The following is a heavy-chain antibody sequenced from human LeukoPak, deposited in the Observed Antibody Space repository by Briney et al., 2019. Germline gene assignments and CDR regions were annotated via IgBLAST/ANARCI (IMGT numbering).Heavy chain of an antibody. CDR2: ISAYNGNT. V-gene: IGHV1-18*01. Sequence: GASVKVSCKASGYTFTSYGISWVRQAPGQGLEWMGWISAYNGNTNYAQKLQGRVTMTTDTSTSTAYMELRSLRSDDTAVYYCARVLLWFGELSHFQNWGQGTLVTVSS. D-gene: IGHD3-10*01. CDR3: ARVLLWFGELSHFQN. J-gene: IGHJ1*01. CDR1: GYTFTSYG.